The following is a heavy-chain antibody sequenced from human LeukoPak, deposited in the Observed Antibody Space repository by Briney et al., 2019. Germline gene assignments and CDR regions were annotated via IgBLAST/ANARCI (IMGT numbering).Heavy chain of an antibody. CDR1: GGSISSSPYY. CDR3: VRHYYGSENYYFDY. V-gene: IGHV4-61*02. D-gene: IGHD3-10*01. CDR2: IYNSGST. Sequence: SETLSLTCTVSGGSISSSPYYWSWIRQPAGKGLEWIGRIYNSGSTNYNPSLKSRVTMSVDTSKNQFSLKLSSVTAADTAIYYCVRHYYGSENYYFDYWGQGTLVTVSS. J-gene: IGHJ4*02.